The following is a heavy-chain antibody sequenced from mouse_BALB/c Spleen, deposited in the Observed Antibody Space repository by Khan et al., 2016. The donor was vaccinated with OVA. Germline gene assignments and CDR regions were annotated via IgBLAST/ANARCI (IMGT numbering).Heavy chain of an antibody. CDR3: ARSVTITTVLATDFDY. Sequence: VQLKESGPGLVKPSQSLSLTCTVTGYSITSDYAWNWIRQFPGNKLEWMGYISYSGRTSYNPSLNSRISITRDTSKNQFFLQLNSVTTEDTATYYCARSVTITTVLATDFDYGGQGTTLTVSS. J-gene: IGHJ2*01. V-gene: IGHV3-2*02. CDR2: ISYSGRT. D-gene: IGHD1-1*01. CDR1: GYSITSDYA.